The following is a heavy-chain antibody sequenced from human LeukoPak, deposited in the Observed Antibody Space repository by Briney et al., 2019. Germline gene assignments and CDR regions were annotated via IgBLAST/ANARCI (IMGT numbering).Heavy chain of an antibody. V-gene: IGHV3-11*01. CDR2: ISSSGGTI. CDR1: GFTFSDYY. J-gene: IGHJ4*02. Sequence: GGSLRLSCAASGFTFSDYYINWIRQAPGKGLEWVSYISSSGGTIYYADSVKGRFTISRDNPRNSLYLQMNSLRAEDTAVYYCVWGGYRSFDYWGQGTLVTVSS. CDR3: VWGGYRSFDY. D-gene: IGHD3-16*02.